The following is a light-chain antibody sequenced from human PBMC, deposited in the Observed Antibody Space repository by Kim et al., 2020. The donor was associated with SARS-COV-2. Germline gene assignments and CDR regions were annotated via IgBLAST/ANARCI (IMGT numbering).Light chain of an antibody. J-gene: IGLJ1*01. Sequence: GSPGQTASITCSGDKLGDKYVCWYQQKPGQSPVLVIYQDSKRPSGIPERFSGSNSGNTATLTISGTQAMDEADYYCQAWDSSTVVFGTGTKVTVL. CDR3: QAWDSSTVV. CDR1: KLGDKY. V-gene: IGLV3-1*01. CDR2: QDS.